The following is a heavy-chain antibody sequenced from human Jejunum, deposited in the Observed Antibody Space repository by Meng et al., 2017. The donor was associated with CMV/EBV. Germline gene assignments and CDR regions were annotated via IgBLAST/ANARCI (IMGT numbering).Heavy chain of an antibody. V-gene: IGHV3-21*01. CDR1: GFTFSSYN. J-gene: IGHJ5*02. CDR3: ARDIDH. Sequence: VQPVDSGGGLVMHGGSLRLSCIVSGFTFSSYNMNWVRQAPGKGLEWVSSISSSSRYINYADSVKGRFTISRDNAKNSLYLQMNSLRVEDTAIYYCARDIDHWGQGTLVTVSS. CDR2: ISSSSRYI.